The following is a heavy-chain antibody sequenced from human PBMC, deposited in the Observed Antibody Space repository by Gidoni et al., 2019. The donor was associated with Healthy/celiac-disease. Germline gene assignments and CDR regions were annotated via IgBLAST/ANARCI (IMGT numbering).Heavy chain of an antibody. V-gene: IGHV3-21*01. J-gene: IGHJ6*03. CDR2: MSSSSSYI. Sequence: EVQLVESGGGLVKPGGSLRLSCAASGFTFSSYSMNWVRQAPGKGLEWVSSMSSSSSYIYYADSVKGRVTISRDNAKNSLYLQMNSLRAEDTAVYYCARDQGYDILTGYYTLYYYYMDVWGKGTTVTVSS. D-gene: IGHD3-9*01. CDR3: ARDQGYDILTGYYTLYYYYMDV. CDR1: GFTFSSYS.